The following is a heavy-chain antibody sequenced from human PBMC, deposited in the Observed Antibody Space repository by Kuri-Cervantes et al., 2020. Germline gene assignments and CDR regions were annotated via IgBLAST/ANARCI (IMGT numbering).Heavy chain of an antibody. CDR3: AREVEKTQGLYWYFDL. CDR1: GGSISSGGYY. CDR2: IYYSGST. Sequence: LRLSCTVSGGSISSGGYYWSWIRQHPGKGLEWIGYIYYSGSTYYNPSLKSRVTKSVDTSKNQFSLKLSSVTAADTAVYYCAREVEKTQGLYWYFDLWGRGTLVTVSS. J-gene: IGHJ2*01. V-gene: IGHV4-31*03. D-gene: IGHD4-23*01.